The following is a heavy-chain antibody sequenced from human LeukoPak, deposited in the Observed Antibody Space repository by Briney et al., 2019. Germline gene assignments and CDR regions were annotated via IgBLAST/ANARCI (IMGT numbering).Heavy chain of an antibody. J-gene: IGHJ5*02. CDR1: GYSISSGYY. Sequence: SETLSLTCTVSGYSISSGYYWGWIRQPPGKGLEWIGTIYHSGSTYYNPSLKSRVTISVDTSKNQFSLKLSSVTAADTAVYARGYFSSWYINWFDPWGQGTLVTVSS. CDR3: GYFSSWYINWFDP. CDR2: IYHSGST. D-gene: IGHD6-13*01. V-gene: IGHV4-38-2*02.